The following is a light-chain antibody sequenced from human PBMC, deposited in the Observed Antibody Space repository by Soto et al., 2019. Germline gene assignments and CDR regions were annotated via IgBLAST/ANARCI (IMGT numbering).Light chain of an antibody. CDR2: DVT. CDR3: SSYTRSSTLV. CDR1: SSDVGGYNY. V-gene: IGLV2-14*01. J-gene: IGLJ2*01. Sequence: QSALTQPPSASGSPGQSVAISCTGTSSDVGGYNYVSWYQQHPGKAPKLMIYDVTNRPSGVSDRFSGSKSGNTASLTISGLHTEDEADYHCSSYTRSSTLVFGGGTKLTVL.